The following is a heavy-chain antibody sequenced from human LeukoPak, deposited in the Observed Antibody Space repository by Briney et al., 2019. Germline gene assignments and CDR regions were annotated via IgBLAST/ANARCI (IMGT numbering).Heavy chain of an antibody. CDR3: ARDDALEDNAFDI. CDR1: GFTFGDYA. Sequence: GGSLRLSCTASGFTFGDYAMSWVRQAPGKGLEWVGFIRSKAYGGTTEYAASVKGRFTISRDNSKNTLFLQMNSVRAEDTAVYYCARDDALEDNAFDIWGQGTVVTVSS. V-gene: IGHV3-49*04. CDR2: IRSKAYGGTT. D-gene: IGHD1-1*01. J-gene: IGHJ3*02.